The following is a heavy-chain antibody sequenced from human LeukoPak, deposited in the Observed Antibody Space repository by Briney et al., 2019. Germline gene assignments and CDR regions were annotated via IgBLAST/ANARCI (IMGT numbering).Heavy chain of an antibody. CDR2: ISGSGDRT. J-gene: IGHJ4*02. V-gene: IGHV3-23*01. CDR3: AKGYYGSGSYGWFDY. D-gene: IGHD3-10*01. CDR1: GFTFSSSA. Sequence: GGSLRLSCAASGFTFSSSAMSWVRQVPGKGLEWVSTISGSGDRTYYADSVKGRFTISRDNSKNTLFLHVNSLRAEDTAVYSCAKGYYGSGSYGWFDYWGQGTLVTVSS.